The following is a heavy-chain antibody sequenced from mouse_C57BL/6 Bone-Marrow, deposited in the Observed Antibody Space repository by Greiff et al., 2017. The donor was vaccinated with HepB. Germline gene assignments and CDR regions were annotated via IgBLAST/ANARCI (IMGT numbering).Heavy chain of an antibody. CDR2: IYPGSGST. J-gene: IGHJ4*01. Sequence: QVQLQQPGAELVKPGASVKMSCKASGYTFTSHWITWVKQRPGQGLEWIGDIYPGSGSTNYNEKFKSKATLTVDTSSSTAYMQLSSLTSEDSAVYYCASGGYPYYAMDYWGQGTSVTVSS. CDR3: ASGGYPYYAMDY. D-gene: IGHD1-1*02. V-gene: IGHV1-55*01. CDR1: GYTFTSHW.